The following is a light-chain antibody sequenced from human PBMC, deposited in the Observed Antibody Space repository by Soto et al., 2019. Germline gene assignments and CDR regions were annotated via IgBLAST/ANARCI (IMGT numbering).Light chain of an antibody. CDR2: GAS. V-gene: IGKV1-39*01. Sequence: DIQMTQSPSSLSASVGDRVTITCRASQSISSYLNWYQQTPRKAPRLLIYGASSLQSGVPSRFSGSGSGTDFTLTISSLQPEDFVSYYCQQSYSMPLAFGGGTKVDIK. J-gene: IGKJ4*01. CDR3: QQSYSMPLA. CDR1: QSISSY.